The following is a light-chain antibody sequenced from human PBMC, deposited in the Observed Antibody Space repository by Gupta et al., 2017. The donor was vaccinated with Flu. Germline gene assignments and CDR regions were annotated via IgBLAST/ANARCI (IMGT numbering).Light chain of an antibody. CDR3: QSYDSSNWV. CDR1: SGSIASNY. CDR2: EDN. V-gene: IGLV6-57*01. J-gene: IGLJ3*02. Sequence: NFMLTQPHSASESPGKTVTISCTRSSGSIASNYVQWYQQRPGSSPTPVIYEDNQRPSGVPDRFSGSIDSSSNSASLTISGLETEDEADYYCQSYDSSNWVFGGGTKLTVL.